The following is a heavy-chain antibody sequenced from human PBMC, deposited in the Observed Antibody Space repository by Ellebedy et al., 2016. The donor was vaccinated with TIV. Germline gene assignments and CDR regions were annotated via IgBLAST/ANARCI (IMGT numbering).Heavy chain of an antibody. CDR2: IYPGDSDT. J-gene: IGHJ5*02. D-gene: IGHD2-2*01. CDR1: GYSFTRYW. V-gene: IGHV5-51*01. Sequence: GESLKISXKASGYSFTRYWIGWVRQMPGKGLEWMGIIYPGDSDTRYRPSFQGQVTISADNTISTAYLQWSSLKASDTGMYYCARHQGIDVVVPTTNWFNPWGQGTLVMVSS. CDR3: ARHQGIDVVVPTTNWFNP.